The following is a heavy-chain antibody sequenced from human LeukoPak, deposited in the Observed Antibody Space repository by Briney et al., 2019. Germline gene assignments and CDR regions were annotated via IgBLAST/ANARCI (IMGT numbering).Heavy chain of an antibody. CDR1: GGSISSYY. Sequence: SETLSLTCTVSGGSISSYYWSWVRQSPGKGLEWIGYIFTSGWTDYNPSLKSRVTMLVDTSKNQLSMELRFLTAADTAVYYCATSHDVKTAPYDLWGQGTLVTVSS. CDR2: IFTSGWT. D-gene: IGHD2-21*01. V-gene: IGHV4-4*09. CDR3: ATSHDVKTAPYDL. J-gene: IGHJ5*02.